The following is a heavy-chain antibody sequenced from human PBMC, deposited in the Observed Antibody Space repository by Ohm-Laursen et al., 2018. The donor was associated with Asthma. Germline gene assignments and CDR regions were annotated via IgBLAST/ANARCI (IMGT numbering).Heavy chain of an antibody. CDR1: GFSLSTSGMR. CDR3: ARDEVGAKGYGMDV. J-gene: IGHJ6*02. CDR2: IVLDDDK. Sequence: TQTLTLTCTFSGFSLSTSGMRVSWIRQPPGKALEWLARIVLDDDKFYSTSLKTRLTISKDTSKNQVVLTMTNMDPVDTATYYCARDEVGAKGYGMDVWGQGTTVTVSS. V-gene: IGHV2-70*04. D-gene: IGHD1-26*01.